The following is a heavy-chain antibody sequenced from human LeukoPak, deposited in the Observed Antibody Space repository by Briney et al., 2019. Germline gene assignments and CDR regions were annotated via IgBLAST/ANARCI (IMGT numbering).Heavy chain of an antibody. CDR3: AKERPWYSSSGNWFDP. CDR1: GFTFSSYA. CDR2: ISGSGGST. Sequence: GGSLRLSCAASGFTFSSYAMSWVRQAPGKGLEWVSAISGSGGSTYYADSVKGRFTISRDNSKNTLYLQMNSLRAEDTAVYYCAKERPWYSSSGNWFDPWGQGTLVTVSS. J-gene: IGHJ5*02. V-gene: IGHV3-23*01. D-gene: IGHD6-6*01.